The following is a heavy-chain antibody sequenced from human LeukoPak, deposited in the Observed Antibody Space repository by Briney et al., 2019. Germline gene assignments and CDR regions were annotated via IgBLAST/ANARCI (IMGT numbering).Heavy chain of an antibody. V-gene: IGHV4-31*03. CDR2: IYYSGST. J-gene: IGHJ6*02. Sequence: PSETLSLTCTVSGGSISSGGYYWSWIRQHPGKGLEWIGYIYYSGSTYYNPSLKSRVTISVDTSKNQFSLKLSSVTAADTAVYYCASGSDNSYYYYGMDVWGQGTTVTVS. D-gene: IGHD4-23*01. CDR1: GGSISSGGYY. CDR3: ASGSDNSYYYYGMDV.